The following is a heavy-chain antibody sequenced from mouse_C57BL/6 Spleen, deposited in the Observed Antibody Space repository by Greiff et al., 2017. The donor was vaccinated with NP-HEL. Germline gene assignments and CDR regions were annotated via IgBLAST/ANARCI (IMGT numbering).Heavy chain of an antibody. CDR2: IYPGDGDT. V-gene: IGHV1-82*01. Sequence: QVQLKESGPELVKPGASVKISCKASGYAFSSSWMNWVKQRTGQGLEWIGRIYPGDGDTNYNGKFKGKATLTADKSSSTAYMQLSSLTSEDSAVYFCARTLSNYWYFDVWGTGTTVTVSS. CDR1: GYAFSSSW. D-gene: IGHD2-5*01. CDR3: ARTLSNYWYFDV. J-gene: IGHJ1*03.